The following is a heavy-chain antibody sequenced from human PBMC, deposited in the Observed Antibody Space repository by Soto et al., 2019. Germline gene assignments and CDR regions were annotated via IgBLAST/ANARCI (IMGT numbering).Heavy chain of an antibody. V-gene: IGHV3-33*01. Sequence: QVQLVESGGGVVQPGRSLRLSCAASGFTFSSYGMHWVRQAPGKGLEWVAVIWYDGSNKYYADSVKVRFTISRDNSKNTLYLQMNCQRDDDTAVYYCARDYYGSLSGYPAYYFAYWGQGTLVTVSS. CDR2: IWYDGSNK. D-gene: IGHD3-9*01. CDR1: GFTFSSYG. CDR3: ARDYYGSLSGYPAYYFAY. J-gene: IGHJ4*02.